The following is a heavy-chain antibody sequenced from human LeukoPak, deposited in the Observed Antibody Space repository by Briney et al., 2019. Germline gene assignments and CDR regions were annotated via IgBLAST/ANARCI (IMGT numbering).Heavy chain of an antibody. CDR2: TSAYNGNT. CDR1: GYTFTSYG. J-gene: IGHJ4*02. V-gene: IGHV1-18*01. D-gene: IGHD3/OR15-3a*01. Sequence: ASVKVSCKASGYTFTSYGISWVRQAPGQGLEWMGWTSAYNGNTNYAQKLQGRVTITRDTSASTAYMELSSLRSEDTAVYYCARGRGLASFSLDYWGQGTLVTVSS. CDR3: ARGRGLASFSLDY.